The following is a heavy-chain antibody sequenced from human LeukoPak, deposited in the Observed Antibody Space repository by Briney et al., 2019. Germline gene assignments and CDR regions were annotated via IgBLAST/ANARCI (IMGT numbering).Heavy chain of an antibody. D-gene: IGHD2-8*02. CDR3: ARAPATNEWRCMDY. J-gene: IGHJ4*02. Sequence: GGSLRLSCAASGFTSSSHWMSWVRQTPGKGLEWVANIKPDGSEENYVDSVKGRFTISRDNAKNSLYLQMNSLRAEDTAVYYCARAPATNEWRCMDYWGQGTLVTVSS. CDR1: GFTSSSHW. V-gene: IGHV3-7*01. CDR2: IKPDGSEE.